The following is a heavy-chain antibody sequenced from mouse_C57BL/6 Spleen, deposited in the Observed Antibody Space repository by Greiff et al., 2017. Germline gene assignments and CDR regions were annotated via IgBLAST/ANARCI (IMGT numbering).Heavy chain of an antibody. CDR2: IYPGDGDT. CDR3: ARKEKLGGFDY. Sequence: QVQLKESGAELVKPGASVKISCKASGYAFSSYWMNWVKQRPGQGLEWIGQIYPGDGDTNYNGKFKGKATLTADKSSSTAYMQLSSLTSEDSAVYFCARKEKLGGFDYWGQGTTLTVSS. CDR1: GYAFSSYW. D-gene: IGHD4-1*01. V-gene: IGHV1-80*01. J-gene: IGHJ2*01.